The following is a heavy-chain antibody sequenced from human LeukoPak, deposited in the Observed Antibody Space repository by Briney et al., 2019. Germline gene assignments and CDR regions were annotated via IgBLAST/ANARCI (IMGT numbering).Heavy chain of an antibody. V-gene: IGHV1-46*01. CDR1: GYTFTSYY. J-gene: IGHJ5*02. CDR3: ARDPAHYDYGDYSNWFDP. Sequence: ASVKVSCKASGYTFTSYYMHWVRQAPGQGLEWMGIINPSGGSTSYAQKFQGRVTMTRDMSTSTVYMELSSLRSEDTAVYYCARDPAHYDYGDYSNWFDPWGQGTLVTVSS. D-gene: IGHD4-17*01. CDR2: INPSGGST.